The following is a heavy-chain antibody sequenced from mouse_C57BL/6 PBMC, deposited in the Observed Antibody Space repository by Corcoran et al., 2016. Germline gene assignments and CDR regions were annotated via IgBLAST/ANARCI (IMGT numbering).Heavy chain of an antibody. J-gene: IGHJ4*01. V-gene: IGHV1-81*01. CDR2: IFLGSGNI. CDR1: GYTFTSYG. D-gene: IGHD6-1*01. Sequence: VQLQQSGAELVRPGSSVKMSCKTSGYTFTSYGISWVKQRTGQGLEWIGEIFLGSGNIYYNEKVKGKATLTADKSSSTAYMELRSLTSEDSAVYFCARRLPHAVDYWGQGTSVTVSS. CDR3: ARRLPHAVDY.